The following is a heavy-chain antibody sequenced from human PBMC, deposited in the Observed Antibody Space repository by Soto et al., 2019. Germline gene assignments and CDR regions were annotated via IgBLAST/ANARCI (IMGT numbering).Heavy chain of an antibody. CDR3: ARDGHVEMATYFDY. Sequence: SVKVSCKASGGTFSSYAISWVRQAPGQGLEWMGGIIPIFGAANYAQKFQGRVTITADESTSTAYMELSSLRSEDTAVYYCARDGHVEMATYFDYWGQGTLVTVSS. CDR2: IIPIFGAA. J-gene: IGHJ4*02. V-gene: IGHV1-69*13. CDR1: GGTFSSYA. D-gene: IGHD5-12*01.